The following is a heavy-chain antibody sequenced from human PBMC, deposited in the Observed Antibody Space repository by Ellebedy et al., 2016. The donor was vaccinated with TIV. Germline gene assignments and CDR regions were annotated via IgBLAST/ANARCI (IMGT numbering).Heavy chain of an antibody. CDR2: IRSKASGGTT. V-gene: IGHV3-49*03. J-gene: IGHJ4*02. CDR1: GFSVGNVY. D-gene: IGHD4-17*01. CDR3: TREVSMTTVTN. Sequence: GGSLRLXCTASGFSVGNVYMSWFRQAPGKGLEWVGFIRSKASGGTTDYDASVKGRFTISRDESKNIAYLQMNSLKTEDTAMYYCTREVSMTTVTNWGQGTLVTVSS.